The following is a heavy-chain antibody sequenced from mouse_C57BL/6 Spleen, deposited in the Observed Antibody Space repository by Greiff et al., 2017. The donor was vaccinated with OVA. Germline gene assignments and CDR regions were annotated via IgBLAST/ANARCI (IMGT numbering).Heavy chain of an antibody. CDR3: ARGGITTVVAGTMDY. CDR2: INPYNGGT. J-gene: IGHJ4*01. Sequence: EVQLQESGPVLVKPGASVKMSCKASGYTFTDYYMNWVKQSHGQSLEWIGVINPYNGGTSYNQKFKGKATLTVEKSTSTAYMELHSLTSEDSAVYYCARGGITTVVAGTMDYWGQGTSVTVSS. CDR1: GYTFTDYY. V-gene: IGHV1-19*01. D-gene: IGHD1-1*01.